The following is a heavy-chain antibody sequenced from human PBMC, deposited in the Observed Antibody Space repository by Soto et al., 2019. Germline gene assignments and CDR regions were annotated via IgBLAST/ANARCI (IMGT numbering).Heavy chain of an antibody. CDR2: IYYSGST. V-gene: IGHV4-39*01. Sequence: ETLSLTCTVSGGSISSGGYYWSWIRQPPGKGLEWIGSIYYSGSTYYNPSLKSRLTISVDTSKNQSSLKLSSVTAADTAVYYCASVIEMATIRAFDIWGQGTMVTVSS. CDR1: GGSISSGGYY. J-gene: IGHJ3*02. D-gene: IGHD3-16*02. CDR3: ASVIEMATIRAFDI.